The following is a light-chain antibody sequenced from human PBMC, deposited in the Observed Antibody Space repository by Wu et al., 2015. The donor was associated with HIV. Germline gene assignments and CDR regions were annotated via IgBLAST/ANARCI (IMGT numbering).Light chain of an antibody. Sequence: EIVLTQSPDILSLSPGERATLSCRANQSVSTFFGWHQQKPGQAPRLLIFDAVSRAIGIPGRFSGSGSGTDFTLTINSLEPEDAAVYYCQQRFTWPLTFGQGTRLEIK. J-gene: IGKJ5*01. CDR3: QQRFTWPLT. V-gene: IGKV3-11*01. CDR2: DAV. CDR1: QSVSTF.